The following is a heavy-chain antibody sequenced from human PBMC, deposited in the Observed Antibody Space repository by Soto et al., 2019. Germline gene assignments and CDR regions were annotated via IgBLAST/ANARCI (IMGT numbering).Heavy chain of an antibody. J-gene: IGHJ5*02. V-gene: IGHV4-39*01. Sequence: QLHLRESGPGLVKPSETLSLTCTVSGGSITSSSYYWGWIRQPPGKGLEWIGSIYYSGGTYYNPSLRSRVTLSVDTSNTQFSLKLTSVTAADTAVYYCATQEVGGSYVYTFDPWGQGTLVTVSS. CDR1: GGSITSSSYY. D-gene: IGHD1-26*01. CDR3: ATQEVGGSYVYTFDP. CDR2: IYYSGGT.